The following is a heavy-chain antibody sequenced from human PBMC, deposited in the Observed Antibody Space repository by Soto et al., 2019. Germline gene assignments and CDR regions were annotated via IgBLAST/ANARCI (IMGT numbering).Heavy chain of an antibody. CDR1: GYTFTGYY. Sequence: ASVKVSCKASGYTFTGYYMHWVRQAPGQGLEWMGWINPNSGGTNYAQKFQGWVTMTRDMSISTAYMELSRLRSDDTAVYYCARRGVSDYYGMDVWGQGTTVTVSS. CDR3: ARRGVSDYYGMDV. V-gene: IGHV1-2*04. J-gene: IGHJ6*02. CDR2: INPNSGGT. D-gene: IGHD3-10*01.